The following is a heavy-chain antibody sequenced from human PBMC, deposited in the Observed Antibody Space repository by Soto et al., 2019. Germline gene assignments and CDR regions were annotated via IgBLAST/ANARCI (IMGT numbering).Heavy chain of an antibody. V-gene: IGHV1-18*01. CDR3: EKAPSAGYSSGWYVGYCYYYGMDV. Sequence: ASVKVSCKASGYTFTSYGISWVRQPPGQGLEWMGWISAYNGNTNYAQKLQGRVTMTTDTSTSTAYMELRSLRSDDTAVYYCEKAPSAGYSSGWYVGYCYYYGMDVWGQGTTVTVSS. J-gene: IGHJ6*02. D-gene: IGHD6-19*01. CDR1: GYTFTSYG. CDR2: ISAYNGNT.